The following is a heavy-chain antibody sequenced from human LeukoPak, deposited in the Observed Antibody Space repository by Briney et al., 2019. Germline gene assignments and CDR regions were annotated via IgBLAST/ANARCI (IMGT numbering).Heavy chain of an antibody. Sequence: GGSLRLSCAASGFTFSSYAMNWVRQAPGKGLEWVSSISSSSSYIYYADSVKGRFTISRGNAKNSLYLQMNSLRAEDTAVYYCARDYSGSYPDDYWGQGTLVTVSS. D-gene: IGHD1-26*01. J-gene: IGHJ4*02. CDR2: ISSSSSYI. V-gene: IGHV3-21*01. CDR3: ARDYSGSYPDDY. CDR1: GFTFSSYA.